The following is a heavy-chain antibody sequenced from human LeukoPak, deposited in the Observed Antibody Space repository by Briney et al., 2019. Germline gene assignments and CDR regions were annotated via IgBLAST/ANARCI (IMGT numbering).Heavy chain of an antibody. J-gene: IGHJ6*02. CDR3: ARVAARYVGMDV. D-gene: IGHD6-6*01. Sequence: SETLSLTCTVSAGSINNYYWSWIRQPPGKGLEWIGYIYYSGSTNYNPSLRSRVTISVDTSKKQVSLNLSSVTAADTAVYYCARVAARYVGMDVWGQGTTVTVSS. CDR2: IYYSGST. V-gene: IGHV4-59*01. CDR1: AGSINNYY.